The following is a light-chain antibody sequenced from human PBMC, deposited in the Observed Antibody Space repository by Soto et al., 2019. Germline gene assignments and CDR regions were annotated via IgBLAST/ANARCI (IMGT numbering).Light chain of an antibody. Sequence: IVLTQSPGTLSLSPGERATLSCRASQSVTTQLAWYQQKPGQAPRLLFYGASTRATGLPARFSGTGSGTEFTLTINSLQAEDSAVYYCQQYYNWPRTFGQGTRLEIK. V-gene: IGKV3-15*01. CDR2: GAS. J-gene: IGKJ5*01. CDR1: QSVTTQ. CDR3: QQYYNWPRT.